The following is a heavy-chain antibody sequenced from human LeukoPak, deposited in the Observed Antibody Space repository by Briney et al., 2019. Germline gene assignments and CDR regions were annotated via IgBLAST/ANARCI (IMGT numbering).Heavy chain of an antibody. CDR1: GFTFSDYS. CDR3: ARGRGGDNSNWFDP. D-gene: IGHD4-23*01. CDR2: IIKSGSHI. J-gene: IGHJ5*02. V-gene: IGHV3-21*01. Sequence: GGSLRLSCAASGFTFSDYSMNWVCQAPGKGLEWVSAIIKSGSHIYYADSVKGRFTISRDNANNSLYLQMTGLRAEDTAVYYCARGRGGDNSNWFDPWGPGTLVTVSS.